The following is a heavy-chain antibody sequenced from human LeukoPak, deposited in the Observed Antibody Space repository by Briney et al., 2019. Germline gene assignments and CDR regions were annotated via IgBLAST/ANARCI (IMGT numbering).Heavy chain of an antibody. CDR2: ISSSSSTI. CDR1: GFTFSSYS. Sequence: PGGSLRLSCAASGFTFSSYSMNWVRQAPGKGLEWVSYISSSSSTIYYADSVKGRFTISRDNAKNSLYLQMNSLRAEDTALYYCAKGRQTTLMVLVVAFDIWGQGTMVTVSS. J-gene: IGHJ3*02. D-gene: IGHD2/OR15-2a*01. V-gene: IGHV3-48*01. CDR3: AKGRQTTLMVLVVAFDI.